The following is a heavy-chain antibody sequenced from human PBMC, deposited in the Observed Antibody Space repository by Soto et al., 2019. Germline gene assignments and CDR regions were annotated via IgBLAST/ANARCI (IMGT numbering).Heavy chain of an antibody. CDR2: IYYSGST. Sequence: SETLSLTCTVSGGSISSSSYYWGWIRQPPGKGLEWIGSIYYSGSTYYNPSLKSRVTISVDTSKNQFSLKLSSVTAADTAVYYCARRLILYFDWLSLGDYYYYGMDVWGQGTTVTVSS. CDR1: GGSISSSSYY. V-gene: IGHV4-39*01. D-gene: IGHD3-9*01. J-gene: IGHJ6*02. CDR3: ARRLILYFDWLSLGDYYYYGMDV.